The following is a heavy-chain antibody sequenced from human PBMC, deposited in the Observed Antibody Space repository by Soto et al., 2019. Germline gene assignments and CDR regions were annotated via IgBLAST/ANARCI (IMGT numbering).Heavy chain of an antibody. V-gene: IGHV1-46*01. D-gene: IGHD2-2*01. Sequence: RASVKVSCKASGYTLTSYYLHWVRQAPGQGPEWMGIINPSGGITNDAQKFQDRDTMTSDTSTSIVYMELSSLRSEDTAVYYCARGISTTRYYYYYGMDVWGQGTTVTVSS. J-gene: IGHJ6*02. CDR1: GYTLTSYY. CDR3: ARGISTTRYYYYYGMDV. CDR2: INPSGGIT.